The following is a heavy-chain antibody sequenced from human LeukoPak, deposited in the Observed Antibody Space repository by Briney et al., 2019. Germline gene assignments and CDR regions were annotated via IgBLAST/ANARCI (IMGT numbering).Heavy chain of an antibody. V-gene: IGHV4-59*11. D-gene: IGHD6-13*01. CDR1: GGSISSHY. CDR3: ARANSSSWWSGPYYYYYMDV. CDR2: IYYSGST. Sequence: SETLSLTCTVSGGSISSHYWSWIRQPPGKGLEWIGYIYYSGSTNYNPSLKSRVTISVDTSKNQFSLKLSSVTAADTAVYYCARANSSSWWSGPYYYYYMDVWGKGTTVTVSS. J-gene: IGHJ6*03.